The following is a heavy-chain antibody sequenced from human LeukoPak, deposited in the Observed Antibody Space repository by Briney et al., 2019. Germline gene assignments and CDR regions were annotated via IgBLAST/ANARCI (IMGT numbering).Heavy chain of an antibody. CDR1: GFTVSSNY. CDR3: ARDYYDSSAHLSL. CDR2: IYSGGST. J-gene: IGHJ4*02. V-gene: IGHV3-66*02. D-gene: IGHD3-22*01. Sequence: GGSLRHSCAASGFTVSSNYMSWVRQAPGKGLEWVSVIYSGGSTYYADSVKGRFTISRDNSKNTLYLQMNSLRAEDTAVYYCARDYYDSSAHLSLWGQGTLVTVSS.